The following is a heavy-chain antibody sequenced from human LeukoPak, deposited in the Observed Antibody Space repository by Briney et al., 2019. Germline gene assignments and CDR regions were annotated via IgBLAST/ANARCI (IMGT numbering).Heavy chain of an antibody. CDR3: ARGFIAVAGLYYYYYYGMDV. CDR1: GGSFSAYY. V-gene: IGHV4-34*01. Sequence: SETLSLTCAVYGGSFSAYYWSWIRQPPGKGLEWIGEINHSGSTNYNPSLKSRVTISVDTSKNQFSLKLSSVTAADTAVYYCARGFIAVAGLYYYYYYGMDVWGQGTTVTVSS. D-gene: IGHD6-19*01. J-gene: IGHJ6*02. CDR2: INHSGST.